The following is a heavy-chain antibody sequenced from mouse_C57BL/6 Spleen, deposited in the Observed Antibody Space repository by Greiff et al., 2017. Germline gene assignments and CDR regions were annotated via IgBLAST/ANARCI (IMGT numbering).Heavy chain of an antibody. CDR2: ISSGGSYT. Sequence: EVQGVESGGDLVKPGGSLKLSCAASGFTFSSYGMSWVRQTPDKRLEWVATISSGGSYTYYPDSGKGRFTISRDNAKNTLYLQMSSLTSEDTAMYYCARFYGSSYDWYCDVWGTGTTVTVSS. J-gene: IGHJ1*03. V-gene: IGHV5-6*01. CDR3: ARFYGSSYDWYCDV. CDR1: GFTFSSYG. D-gene: IGHD1-1*01.